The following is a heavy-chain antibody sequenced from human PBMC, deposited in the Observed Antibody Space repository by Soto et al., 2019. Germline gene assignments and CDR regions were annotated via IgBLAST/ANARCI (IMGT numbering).Heavy chain of an antibody. J-gene: IGHJ4*02. CDR1: GGSFSGYY. CDR2: INHSGST. CDR3: AREGGRAAATF. V-gene: IGHV4-34*01. Sequence: QVQLQQWGAGLLKPSETLSLTCAVYGGSFSGYYWSWIRQPPGKGLEWIGEINHSGSTNYNPSLKSRVTISVDTSQNQFSLKLSSVTAADTAVHYCAREGGRAAATFWGQGTLVTVSS. D-gene: IGHD6-13*01.